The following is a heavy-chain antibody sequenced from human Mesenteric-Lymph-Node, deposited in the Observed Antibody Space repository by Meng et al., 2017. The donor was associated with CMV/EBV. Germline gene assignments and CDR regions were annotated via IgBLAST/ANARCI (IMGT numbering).Heavy chain of an antibody. CDR1: GFTFSNYA. V-gene: IGHV3-30-3*01. CDR3: ARERGGTSYGSGSYYDY. CDR2: ISYDGSDK. J-gene: IGHJ4*02. D-gene: IGHD3-10*01. Sequence: SCAASGFTFSNYAMHWVRQAPGKGLEWVALISYDGSDKYYADSVKGRFTISRDNSENTLYLHINTLRAEDTAEYYCARERGGTSYGSGSYYDYWGQGTLVTVSS.